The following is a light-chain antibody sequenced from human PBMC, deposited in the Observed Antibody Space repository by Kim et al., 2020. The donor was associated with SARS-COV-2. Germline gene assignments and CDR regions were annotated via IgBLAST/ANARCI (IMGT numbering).Light chain of an antibody. CDR3: SSSTSSNTFV. CDR1: GRDVGGYDS. J-gene: IGLJ1*01. V-gene: IGLV2-14*03. CDR2: DVS. Sequence: GQSLTVPCTGTGRDVGGYDSVSWYQQHPGKAPKLMICDVSNRPSGVSHRFSGSKSGNTASLTISGLQAEDEADYYCSSSTSSNTFVFGIGTKVTVL.